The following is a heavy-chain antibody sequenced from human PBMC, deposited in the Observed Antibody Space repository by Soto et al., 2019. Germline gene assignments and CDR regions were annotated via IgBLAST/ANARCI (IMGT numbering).Heavy chain of an antibody. CDR3: AAGSGTHYSVATGFDF. CDR1: GASISSGAYY. CDR2: IYYTGNS. J-gene: IGHJ4*02. D-gene: IGHD3-10*01. Sequence: QVQLQESGPGLVKPSQTLSLTFTVSGASISSGAYYWSWIRQQPGKGLEWVGYIYYTGNSYYNPSLKSRISMSIDTSNNQFSLRWSSVTAEDTAVYYCAAGSGTHYSVATGFDFWGLGTLVTVSP. V-gene: IGHV4-31*03.